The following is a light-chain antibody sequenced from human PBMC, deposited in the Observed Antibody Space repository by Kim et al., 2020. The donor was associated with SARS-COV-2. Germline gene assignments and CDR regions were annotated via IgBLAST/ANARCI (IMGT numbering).Light chain of an antibody. CDR1: SSDVGGYNY. CDR2: DVS. V-gene: IGLV2-14*03. CDR3: SSYTSSSTVV. Sequence: GQSITISCPGTSSDVGGYNYVSWYQQHPGKAPNLMIYDVSNRPSGVSNRFSGSKSVNTASLTISGLHAEDEADYYCSSYTSSSTVVFGGGTQLTVL. J-gene: IGLJ2*01.